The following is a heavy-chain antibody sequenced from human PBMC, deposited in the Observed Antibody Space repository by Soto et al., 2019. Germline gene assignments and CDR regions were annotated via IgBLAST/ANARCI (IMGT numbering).Heavy chain of an antibody. CDR3: AREGLDYYDSSGDAFDI. CDR2: ISSSSSCI. D-gene: IGHD3-22*01. CDR1: GFTFSSYS. Sequence: PGGSLRLSCAASGFTFSSYSMNWVRQAPGKGLEWVSSISSSSSCIYYADSVKGRFTISRDNAKNSLYLQMNSLRAEGTAVYYCAREGLDYYDSSGDAFDIWGQGTMVTVSS. J-gene: IGHJ3*02. V-gene: IGHV3-21*01.